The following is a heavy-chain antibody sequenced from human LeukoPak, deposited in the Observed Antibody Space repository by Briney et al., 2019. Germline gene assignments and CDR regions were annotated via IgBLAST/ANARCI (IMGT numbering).Heavy chain of an antibody. CDR2: INPSGGST. Sequence: ASVKVSCKASEYTFTSYYMHWVRQAPGQGLEWMGIINPSGGSTSYAQKFQGRVTMTRDTSTSTVYMELSSLRSEDTAVYYCAKEDNWNYEFDYWGQGTLVTVSS. D-gene: IGHD1-7*01. J-gene: IGHJ4*02. V-gene: IGHV1-46*01. CDR1: EYTFTSYY. CDR3: AKEDNWNYEFDY.